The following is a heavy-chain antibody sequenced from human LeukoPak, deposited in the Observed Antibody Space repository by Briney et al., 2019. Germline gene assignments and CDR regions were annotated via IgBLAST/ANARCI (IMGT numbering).Heavy chain of an antibody. J-gene: IGHJ3*02. CDR3: ARGYDSYAFDI. CDR2: IYHSGST. D-gene: IGHD3-22*01. CDR1: GGSISSGGYS. Sequence: SETLSLTCAVSGGSISSGGYSWSWIRQPPGKSLEWIGYIYHSGSTNYNPSLKSRVTISVDTSKNQFSLKLSSVTAADTAVYYCARGYDSYAFDIWGQGTMVTVSS. V-gene: IGHV4-30-2*02.